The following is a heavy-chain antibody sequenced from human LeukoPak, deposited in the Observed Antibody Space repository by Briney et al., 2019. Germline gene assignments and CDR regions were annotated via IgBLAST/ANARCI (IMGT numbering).Heavy chain of an antibody. Sequence: GGSLRLSCEASGFKFSSYGMHWVRQAPGKGLEWVAVLCSDGSHKQFADAVKDRFAISRDNSKETLYLQMNGLRSEDTAIYYCAKGGVSDRGSWYGDYFDYWGQGTLVTVS. CDR2: LCSDGSHK. V-gene: IGHV3-30*18. J-gene: IGHJ4*02. CDR1: GFKFSSYG. D-gene: IGHD6-13*01. CDR3: AKGGVSDRGSWYGDYFDY.